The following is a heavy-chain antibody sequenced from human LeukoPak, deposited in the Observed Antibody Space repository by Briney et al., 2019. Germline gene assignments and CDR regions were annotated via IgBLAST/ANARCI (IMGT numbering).Heavy chain of an antibody. J-gene: IGHJ4*02. CDR1: GYTFSGYY. V-gene: IGHV1-18*01. CDR3: ARGSSSWPIDY. D-gene: IGHD6-13*01. CDR2: ISTDNGYT. Sequence: ASVKVSCKASGYTFSGYYVNWVRQAPGQGLEWMGWISTDNGYTKYAQNVQGRVTMTTDTSTSTAYMELRSLRSDDTSVYYCARGSSSWPIDYWGQGTLVTVSS.